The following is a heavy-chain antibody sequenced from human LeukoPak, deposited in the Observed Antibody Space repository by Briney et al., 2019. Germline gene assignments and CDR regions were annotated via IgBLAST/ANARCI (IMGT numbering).Heavy chain of an antibody. CDR3: ARRTGDTRFCSRFSCFLPDY. Sequence: GGSLRLSCAASGYTFSDFGMNWVRQAPGKGLEWVASISNGGTEFYADSVKGRFAISRDTSTNTLSLQMNSLRAEDTAVYFCARRTGDTRFCSRFSCFLPDYWGQGTLVTVSS. V-gene: IGHV3-30*01. J-gene: IGHJ4*02. CDR2: ISNGGTE. D-gene: IGHD2-2*01. CDR1: GYTFSDFG.